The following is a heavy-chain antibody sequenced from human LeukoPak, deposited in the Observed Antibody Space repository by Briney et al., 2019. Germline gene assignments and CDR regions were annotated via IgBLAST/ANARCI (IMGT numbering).Heavy chain of an antibody. CDR2: MNPNSGNT. V-gene: IGHV1-8*01. CDR1: GYTFTSYD. CDR3: ARGDSFLDWFDP. Sequence: GASVKVSCKASGYTFTSYDINWVRQATGQGLEWMGWMNPNSGNTGYAQKFQGRVTMTRNTSISTAYMELSSLRSEDTAVYYCARGDSFLDWFDPWGQGTLVTVSS. D-gene: IGHD3-3*01. J-gene: IGHJ5*02.